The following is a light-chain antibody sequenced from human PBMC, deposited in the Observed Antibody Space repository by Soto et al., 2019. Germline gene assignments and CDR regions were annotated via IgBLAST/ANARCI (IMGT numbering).Light chain of an antibody. Sequence: DIMLTQSPGTLSLSQGERATLCCRASQSVSINYLAWYQQKPGQAPRLLIYGASTRATGVPDRFSGSGPGTDFTLTISSPQSEDFAVYYRQQYNNWPWTFGQGTKVDIK. J-gene: IGKJ1*01. CDR1: QSVSINY. CDR2: GAS. CDR3: QQYNNWPWT. V-gene: IGKV3D-15*01.